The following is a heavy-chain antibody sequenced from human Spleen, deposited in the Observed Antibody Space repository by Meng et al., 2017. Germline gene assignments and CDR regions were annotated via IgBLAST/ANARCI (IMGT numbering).Heavy chain of an antibody. CDR3: ARTPVYDTSGSYHGLYYYGMDV. Sequence: SLKISCAASGFTFDYYAMHWVRQAPGEGLEWVSSITWNSGSVGYADSVKGRFTISRDNAKNSLYLQMNSLRAEDTATYYCARTPVYDTSGSYHGLYYYGMDVWGLGTTVTVSS. J-gene: IGHJ6*02. CDR1: GFTFDYYA. V-gene: IGHV3-9*01. CDR2: ITWNSGSV. D-gene: IGHD3-22*01.